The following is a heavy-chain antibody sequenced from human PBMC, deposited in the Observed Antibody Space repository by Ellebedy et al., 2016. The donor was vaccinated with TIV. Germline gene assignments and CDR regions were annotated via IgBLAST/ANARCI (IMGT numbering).Heavy chain of an antibody. D-gene: IGHD1-7*01. J-gene: IGHJ6*02. V-gene: IGHV1-8*01. CDR2: MNPNSDNS. CDR1: GYTFTSYD. CDR3: ATITETTGYGMDV. Sequence: AASVKVSCKASGYTFTSYDINWVRKATGQGLEWMEWMNPNSDNSDYAPKFEGRLTMTRDTSISTAYMELSSLRSEDTAVYYCATITETTGYGMDVWGQGTTVTVSS.